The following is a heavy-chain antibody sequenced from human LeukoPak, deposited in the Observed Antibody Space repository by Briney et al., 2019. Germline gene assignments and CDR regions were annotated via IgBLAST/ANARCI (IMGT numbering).Heavy chain of an antibody. CDR3: ARPYDSSGYIRPLPFDY. CDR2: IIPILGIA. V-gene: IGHV1-69*04. J-gene: IGHJ4*02. CDR1: GGTFSSYA. D-gene: IGHD3-22*01. Sequence: SVTVSCKASGGTFSSYAISWVRQAPGQGLEWMGRIIPILGIANYAQKFQGRVTITADESTSTAYMELSSLRSEDTAVYYCARPYDSSGYIRPLPFDYWGQGTLVTVSS.